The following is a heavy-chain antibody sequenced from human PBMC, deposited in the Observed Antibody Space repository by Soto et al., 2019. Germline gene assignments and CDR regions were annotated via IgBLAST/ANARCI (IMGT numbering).Heavy chain of an antibody. Sequence: EVPLVESGGGLVQPGGSLRLSCVASGFTFSSSNMDWVRQAPGKGLEWVSFITTTGSDMYYPDSVKGRFTISRDKARNSLYLQVNSLRADDTAMYYCARDRGDGYIDYWGQGTLVTVSS. CDR2: ITTTGSDM. J-gene: IGHJ4*02. CDR3: ARDRGDGYIDY. V-gene: IGHV3-48*01. CDR1: GFTFSSSN.